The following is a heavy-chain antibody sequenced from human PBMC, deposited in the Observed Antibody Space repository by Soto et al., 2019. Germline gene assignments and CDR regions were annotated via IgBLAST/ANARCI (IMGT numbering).Heavy chain of an antibody. CDR1: GFSFDEYA. J-gene: IGHJ4*02. D-gene: IGHD5-12*01. CDR2: ISGSGDNT. V-gene: IGHV3-23*01. Sequence: EVQLLESGGGLAQPGGSVRLSCAASGFSFDEYAMTWVRQAAGKGLEWVSAISGSGDNTYYADSVKGRFTISRDNSKNTLYLQWNSLRAEDTAVYYCAKGYYSGYDLAYFGYWGQGTLVTASA. CDR3: AKGYYSGYDLAYFGY.